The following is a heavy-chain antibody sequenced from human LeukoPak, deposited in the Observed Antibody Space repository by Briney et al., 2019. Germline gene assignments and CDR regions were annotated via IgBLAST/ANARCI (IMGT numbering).Heavy chain of an antibody. CDR1: GYSSSSGYY. CDR3: ARDYYDSSGSFDY. J-gene: IGHJ4*02. CDR2: IYHSGST. Sequence: PSETLSLTCTVSGYSSSSGYYWGWIRQPPGKGLEWIGSIYHSGSTYYNPSLKSRVTISGDTSKNQFSLKLSSVTAADTAVYYCARDYYDSSGSFDYWGQGTLVTVSS. V-gene: IGHV4-38-2*02. D-gene: IGHD3-22*01.